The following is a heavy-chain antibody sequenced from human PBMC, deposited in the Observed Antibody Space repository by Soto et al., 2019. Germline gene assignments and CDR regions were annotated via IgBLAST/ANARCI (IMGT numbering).Heavy chain of an antibody. D-gene: IGHD3-22*01. CDR3: ARGVEYYYDSSGYYPFDY. V-gene: IGHV5-51*01. CDR1: GYSFTSDW. J-gene: IGHJ4*02. CDR2: IYPGDSDT. Sequence: GESLKISCKGSGYSFTSDWIGWERQMPGKGLEWMGIIYPGDSDTRYSPSFQGQVTISADKSISTAYLQWSSLKASDTAMYYCARGVEYYYDSSGYYPFDYWGQGTLVTVS.